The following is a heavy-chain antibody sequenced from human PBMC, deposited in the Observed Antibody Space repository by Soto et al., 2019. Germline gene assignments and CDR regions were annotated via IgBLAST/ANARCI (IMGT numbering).Heavy chain of an antibody. CDR2: IWYDGSNK. CDR3: ARSRADGGVDY. D-gene: IGHD3-16*01. Sequence: QVQLVESGGGVVQPGRSLRLSCAASGFTFSSYGMHWVRQAPGKGLEWVAVIWYDGSNKYYADSVKGRFTISRDNSKNTLYLQMNSLRAEDTAVYNCARSRADGGVDYWGQGTLVTVSS. CDR1: GFTFSSYG. V-gene: IGHV3-33*01. J-gene: IGHJ4*02.